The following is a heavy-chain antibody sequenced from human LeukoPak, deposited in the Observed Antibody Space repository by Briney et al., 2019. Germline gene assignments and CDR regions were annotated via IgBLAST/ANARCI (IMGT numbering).Heavy chain of an antibody. Sequence: SETLSLTCTVSGGSISSYYWSWIRQPPGKGLKWIGYIYYSGSTNYNPSLKSRVTMSVDTSKNQFSLKLSSVTAADTAVYYCARVFGGDYYDSMDYWGQGTLVTVSS. J-gene: IGHJ4*02. CDR2: IYYSGST. CDR3: ARVFGGDYYDSMDY. V-gene: IGHV4-59*12. D-gene: IGHD3-22*01. CDR1: GGSISSYY.